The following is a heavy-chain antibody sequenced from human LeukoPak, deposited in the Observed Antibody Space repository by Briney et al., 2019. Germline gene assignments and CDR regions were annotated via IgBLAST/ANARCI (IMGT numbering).Heavy chain of an antibody. CDR1: GGSMSSYY. Sequence: SETLSLTCTVSGGSMSSYYWSWIRQSPGKGLEWIGYIYYSGSTNYSPSLKSRVTISVDTSENQFSLRLSSVTAADTAVYYCASPGYFYGSGSVDDAFDIWGQGTTVTVSS. J-gene: IGHJ3*02. V-gene: IGHV4-59*01. CDR2: IYYSGST. CDR3: ASPGYFYGSGSVDDAFDI. D-gene: IGHD3-10*01.